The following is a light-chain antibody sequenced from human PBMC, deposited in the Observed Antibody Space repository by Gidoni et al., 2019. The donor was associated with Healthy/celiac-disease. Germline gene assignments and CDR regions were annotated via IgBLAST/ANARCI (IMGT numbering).Light chain of an antibody. CDR1: QSIGYW. J-gene: IGKJ1*01. CDR3: HQYNSYPRT. V-gene: IGKV1-5*03. Sequence: DIQMTQSPSSLSASVGDRVTITCRASQSIGYWLAWYQQKPGKAPKLLIYKASSLESGVPLRFSGSGSGTEFTLTISSLQPDDFATYFCHQYNSYPRTFXQXTKVEIK. CDR2: KAS.